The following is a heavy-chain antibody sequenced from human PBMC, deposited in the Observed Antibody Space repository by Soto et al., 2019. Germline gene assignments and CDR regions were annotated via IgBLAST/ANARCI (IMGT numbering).Heavy chain of an antibody. CDR2: IRSKAYGGTT. V-gene: IGHV3-49*03. J-gene: IGHJ6*03. CDR1: GFTFGDYA. CDR3: TRGPPEYEGANLSGYYYYMDV. Sequence: GGSLRLSCTASGFTFGDYAMSWFRQAPGKGLEWVGFIRSKAYGGTTEYAASVKGRFTISRDDSKSIAYLQMNSLKTEDTAVYYCTRGPPEYEGANLSGYYYYMDVWGKGTTVTVSS. D-gene: IGHD3-10*01.